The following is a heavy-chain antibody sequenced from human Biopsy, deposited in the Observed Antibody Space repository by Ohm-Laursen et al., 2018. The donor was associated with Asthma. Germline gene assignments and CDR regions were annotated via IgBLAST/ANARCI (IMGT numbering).Heavy chain of an antibody. Sequence: LSLTCAVSGFAVSRDHMFWVRQAPGKGLEWVSVIYSGGTSHTADSMRGRFTISRDYSKNTLYLQMHSLRAEDTAVYYCARGDSSNWSHYYFDYWGQGTLVTVSS. CDR3: ARGDSSNWSHYYFDY. D-gene: IGHD3-22*01. V-gene: IGHV3-53*01. CDR2: IYSGGTS. CDR1: GFAVSRDH. J-gene: IGHJ4*02.